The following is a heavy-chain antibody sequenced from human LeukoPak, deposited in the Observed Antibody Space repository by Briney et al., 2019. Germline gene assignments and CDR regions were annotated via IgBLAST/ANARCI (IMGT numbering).Heavy chain of an antibody. CDR1: GGTFRSYA. Sequence: SVKVSCKASGGTFRSYAIRWVRQAPGHGLEWMGGIIPSLGTANYAQKFQGRVTITADESTSTAYMELSSLRSEDTAVYYCARDPTPNYDILTGYSPVYYYYYGMDVWGQGTTVTVSS. CDR3: ARDPTPNYDILTGYSPVYYYYYGMDV. D-gene: IGHD3-9*01. J-gene: IGHJ6*02. CDR2: IIPSLGTA. V-gene: IGHV1-69*13.